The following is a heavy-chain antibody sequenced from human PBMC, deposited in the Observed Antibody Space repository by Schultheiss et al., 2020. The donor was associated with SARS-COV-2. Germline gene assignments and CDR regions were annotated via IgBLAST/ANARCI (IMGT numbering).Heavy chain of an antibody. CDR2: IRGNGGST. D-gene: IGHD3-3*01. CDR1: GFTSSNYA. CDR3: ARTDYDFWSGYAGRPYGMDV. Sequence: GGSLRLSCAASGFTSSNYAMSWVRLPPGKGLEWVSGIRGNGGSTYYADSVKGRFTISRDNSKNTLYLQMNSLRAEDTAVYYCARTDYDFWSGYAGRPYGMDVWGQGTTVTVSS. J-gene: IGHJ6*02. V-gene: IGHV3-23*01.